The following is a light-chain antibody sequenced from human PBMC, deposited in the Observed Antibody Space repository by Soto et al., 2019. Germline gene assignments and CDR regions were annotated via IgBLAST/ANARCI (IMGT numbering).Light chain of an antibody. CDR1: SSNVGGYNY. Sequence: QSVLTQPASVSGSPGQSITISCTGTSSNVGGYNYVSWYQQHPGKAPKLMIYDVSNRPSGVSNRFSGSKSGNTASLTISGLQAEDEADYYCISYTSSSTRVFGTVTKLTVL. CDR2: DVS. CDR3: ISYTSSSTRV. J-gene: IGLJ1*01. V-gene: IGLV2-14*01.